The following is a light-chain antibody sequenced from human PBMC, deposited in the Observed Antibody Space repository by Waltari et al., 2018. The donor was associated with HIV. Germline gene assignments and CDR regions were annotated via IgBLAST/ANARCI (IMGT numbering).Light chain of an antibody. CDR1: DDIRTF. Sequence: DIQIPQSPYFLSASVGDRVTITCRASDDIRTFLAWYQQKSGKVPKLLIYSASTLQSGVTSRFSGGGSGTDFSLTINNLQPEDAGTYYCQKYNSAPRTFGLGTIVEI. CDR3: QKYNSAPRT. CDR2: SAS. V-gene: IGKV1-27*01. J-gene: IGKJ2*01.